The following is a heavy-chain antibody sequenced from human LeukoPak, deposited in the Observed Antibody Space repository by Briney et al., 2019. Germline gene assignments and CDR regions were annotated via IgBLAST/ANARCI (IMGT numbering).Heavy chain of an antibody. CDR1: GGSFSGYY. D-gene: IGHD2-2*01. CDR3: AREGLLSSGYYFDY. Sequence: SETLSLTCAVYGGSFSGYYWSWIRQPPGKGLEWIGYIYYSGSTNYNPSLKSRVTISVDTSKNQFSLKLSSVTAADTAVYYCAREGLLSSGYYFDYWGQGTLVTVSS. V-gene: IGHV4-59*01. J-gene: IGHJ4*02. CDR2: IYYSGST.